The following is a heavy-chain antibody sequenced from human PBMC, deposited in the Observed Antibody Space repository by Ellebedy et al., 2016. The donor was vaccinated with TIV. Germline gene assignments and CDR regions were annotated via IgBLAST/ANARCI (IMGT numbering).Heavy chain of an antibody. CDR1: GFTFSDSV. CDR2: ISVDGRAV. CDR3: VRGWYSSGHCDVFAM. V-gene: IGHV3-30*03. J-gene: IGHJ3*02. D-gene: IGHD6-19*01. Sequence: GGSLRLXCAGSGFTFSDSVMHWVRQDPGKGLDWVAGISVDGRAVHYPDSVKGRFTISRDNAQNTVYLQMNSLRLEDTAVYYCVRGWYSSGHCDVFAMWGQGTIVTVSS.